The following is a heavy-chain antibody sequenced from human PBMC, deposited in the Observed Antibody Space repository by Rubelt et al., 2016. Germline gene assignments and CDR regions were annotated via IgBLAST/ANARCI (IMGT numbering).Heavy chain of an antibody. Sequence: VQLVESGGGLVQPGGSLTLSCSASGFTVSSNYMSWVRQAPGKGMEWVSVIYSGGSTYYADSVKGRLTISRDNSKNTLYLQMNRLRAEETAVYYCARGGMDVWGQGTTVTVSS. CDR1: GFTVSSNY. CDR2: IYSGGST. V-gene: IGHV3-53*01. CDR3: ARGGMDV. J-gene: IGHJ6*02.